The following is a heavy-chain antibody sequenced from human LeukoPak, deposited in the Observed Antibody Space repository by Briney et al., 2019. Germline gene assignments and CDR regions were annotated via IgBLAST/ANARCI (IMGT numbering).Heavy chain of an antibody. CDR2: IYYSGST. J-gene: IGHJ3*02. CDR1: GGSISSSSYY. CDR3: ARYVEMATTRGTAFDI. Sequence: SETLSLTCTVSGGSISSSSYYWGWIRQPPGKGLEWIGSIYYSGSTYYNPSLKSRVTISVDTPKNQFSLKLSSVTAADTAVYYCARYVEMATTRGTAFDIWGQGTMVTVSS. D-gene: IGHD5-24*01. V-gene: IGHV4-39*01.